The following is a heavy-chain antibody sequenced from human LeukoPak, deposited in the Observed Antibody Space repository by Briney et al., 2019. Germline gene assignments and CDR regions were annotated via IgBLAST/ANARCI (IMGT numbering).Heavy chain of an antibody. D-gene: IGHD6-25*01. J-gene: IGHJ4*02. CDR1: GFTFTTYW. Sequence: GGSLRLSCAASGFTFTTYWMHWVRQAPGKGLVWVSHINSDGSITSYADSVKGRFTISRDNAKNTLYLQMNSLRAEDTAVYYCARDSAAYYFDYWSQGTLVTVSS. V-gene: IGHV3-74*01. CDR3: ARDSAAYYFDY. CDR2: INSDGSIT.